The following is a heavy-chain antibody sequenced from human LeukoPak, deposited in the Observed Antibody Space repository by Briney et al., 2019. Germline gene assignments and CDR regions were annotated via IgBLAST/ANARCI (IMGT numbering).Heavy chain of an antibody. Sequence: GGSLRLSCAASGFTFSSYSMNWVRQAPGKGLEWVSSISSSSSYIYYADSVKGRFTISRDNAKNSLYLQMNSLRDEDTAVYYCARENYARSDNWFDPWGQGTLVTVSS. CDR1: GFTFSSYS. CDR3: ARENYARSDNWFDP. D-gene: IGHD1-7*01. CDR2: ISSSSSYI. J-gene: IGHJ5*02. V-gene: IGHV3-21*01.